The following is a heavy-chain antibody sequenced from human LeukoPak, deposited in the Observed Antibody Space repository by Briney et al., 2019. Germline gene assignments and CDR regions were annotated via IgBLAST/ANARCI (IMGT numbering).Heavy chain of an antibody. J-gene: IGHJ4*02. Sequence: PSETLSLTCTVSGGSINSNTYSWSWIRQPPGKGLEWIGYIFHSGSTHYNPSLKSRVTISVDKSKNQFSLKLSSVTAADTAVYYCATLVGATSDYWGQGTLVTVSS. V-gene: IGHV4-61*05. CDR2: IFHSGST. CDR3: ATLVGATSDY. CDR1: GGSINSNTYS. D-gene: IGHD1-26*01.